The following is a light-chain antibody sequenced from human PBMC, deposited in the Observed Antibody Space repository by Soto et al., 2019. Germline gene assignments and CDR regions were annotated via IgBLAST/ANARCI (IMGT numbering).Light chain of an antibody. Sequence: QSALTQPPSASGSPGQSVTISCTGTSSDVGGYNYVSWYQQHPNKAPKLMIYEVSKRPSGVPDRFSGSKSGNTASLTVSGLQAEDEADYYCSSYAGSNNLPWVFGGGTKVTVL. CDR2: EVS. CDR1: SSDVGGYNY. V-gene: IGLV2-8*01. J-gene: IGLJ3*02. CDR3: SSYAGSNNLPWV.